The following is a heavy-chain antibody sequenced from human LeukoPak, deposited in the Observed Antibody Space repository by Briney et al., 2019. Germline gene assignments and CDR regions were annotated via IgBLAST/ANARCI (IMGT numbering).Heavy chain of an antibody. D-gene: IGHD3-22*01. V-gene: IGHV4-4*07. J-gene: IGHJ5*02. CDR2: IYTSGST. Sequence: SETLSLTCTVSAGSISSHYWRWIRQPAGKGLEWIGRIYTSGSTHYNPSLKSRATMSVDTSKNQFSLKLSSVTAADTAVYYCARDRVHYDSGFDPWGQGTLVTVSS. CDR1: AGSISSHY. CDR3: ARDRVHYDSGFDP.